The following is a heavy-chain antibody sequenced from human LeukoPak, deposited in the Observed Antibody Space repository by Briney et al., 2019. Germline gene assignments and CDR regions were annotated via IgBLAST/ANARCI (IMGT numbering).Heavy chain of an antibody. D-gene: IGHD6-19*01. J-gene: IGHJ2*01. CDR1: GGSISSYY. CDR2: IYFSGST. V-gene: IGHV4-59*08. Sequence: SETLSLTCTVSGGSISSYYWSWIRQPPGKGLEWIGYIYFSGSTNYNPSLKSRVTISVDTSKNQFSLKLSSVTAADTAVYYCAGRGYSSGHWYFDLWGRGTLVTVSS. CDR3: AGRGYSSGHWYFDL.